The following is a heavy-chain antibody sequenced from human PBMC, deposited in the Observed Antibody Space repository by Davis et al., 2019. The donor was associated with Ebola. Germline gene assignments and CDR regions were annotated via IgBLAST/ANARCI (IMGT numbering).Heavy chain of an antibody. J-gene: IGHJ4*02. CDR1: GGSISSYY. CDR2: IYYSGSS. CDR3: ARDRGGYCSGGSCYSGGHYFDY. Sequence: SETLSLTCTVSGGSISSYYLSWIRQPPGKGLEWVGSIYYSGSSNYNPSHKSRVTISVDTTKNQFSLKLRSVTAADTAVYYCARDRGGYCSGGSCYSGGHYFDYWGQGTLVTVSS. D-gene: IGHD2-15*01. V-gene: IGHV4-59*01.